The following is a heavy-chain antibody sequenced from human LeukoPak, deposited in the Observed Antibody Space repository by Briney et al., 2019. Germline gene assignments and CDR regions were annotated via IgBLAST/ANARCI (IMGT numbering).Heavy chain of an antibody. J-gene: IGHJ6*02. CDR1: GYTFTGYY. CDR3: ARGTLIQLWFYGIDV. D-gene: IGHD5-18*01. V-gene: IGHV1-2*06. CDR2: INPNSGGT. Sequence: ASVKVSCKASGYTFTGYYMHWVRQAPGQGLEWMGRINPNSGGTNYAQKFQGRVTMTRDTSISTAYMELSRLRSDDTAVYYCARGTLIQLWFYGIDVWGQGTTVTVSS.